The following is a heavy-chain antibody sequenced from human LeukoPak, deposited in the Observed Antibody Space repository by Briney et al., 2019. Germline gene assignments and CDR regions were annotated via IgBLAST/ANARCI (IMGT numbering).Heavy chain of an antibody. J-gene: IGHJ4*02. CDR2: IYYSGST. D-gene: IGHD3-22*01. CDR1: GGSISSSSYY. CDR3: AREAQTYYYDSSGYFIAINGFDY. Sequence: PSETLSLTCTVSGGSISSSSYYWGWIRQPPGKGLEWIGSIYYSGSTYYNPSLKSRVTISVDTSKNQFSLKLSSVTAADTAVYYCAREAQTYYYDSSGYFIAINGFDYWGQGTLVTVSS. V-gene: IGHV4-39*07.